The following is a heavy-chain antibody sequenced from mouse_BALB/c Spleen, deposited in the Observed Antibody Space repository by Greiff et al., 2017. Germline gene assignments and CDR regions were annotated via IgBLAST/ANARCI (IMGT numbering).Heavy chain of an antibody. CDR2: ISDGGSYT. J-gene: IGHJ2*01. Sequence: EVQLVESGGGLVKPGGSLKLSCAASGFTFSDYYMYWVRQTPEKRLEWVATISDGGSYTYYPDSVTGRFTISRDNAKNNLYLQMSSLKSEDTAMYYGARSRRGAYYRYEGGLDYWGQGTTLTVSS. CDR3: ARSRRGAYYRYEGGLDY. CDR1: GFTFSDYY. V-gene: IGHV5-4*02. D-gene: IGHD2-14*01.